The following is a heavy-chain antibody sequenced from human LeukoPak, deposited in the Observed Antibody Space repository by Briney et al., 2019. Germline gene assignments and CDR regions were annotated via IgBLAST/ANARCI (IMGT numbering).Heavy chain of an antibody. D-gene: IGHD2-21*02. CDR2: INTDGSDI. V-gene: IGHV3-74*01. CDR3: ARELPREVTLDY. J-gene: IGHJ4*01. Sequence: GGSLRLSCAASGFTFISYGMQWVRQAPGKGLVWVSRINTDGSDISYADSVKGRFTISRDNAKNTLYLQMNSPRAEDTAVYYCARELPREVTLDYWGQGTLVTVSS. CDR1: GFTFISYG.